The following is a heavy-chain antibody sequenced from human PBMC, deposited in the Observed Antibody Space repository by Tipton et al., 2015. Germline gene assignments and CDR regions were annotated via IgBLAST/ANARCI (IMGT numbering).Heavy chain of an antibody. V-gene: IGHV4-38-2*02. D-gene: IGHD6-13*01. CDR2: ISHGGNT. J-gene: IGHJ4*02. CDR1: AYSISTDYY. CDR3: AKDRVKQQLEYCFDH. Sequence: PGLVKPSETLSLTCAVSAYSISTDYYWVWIRQPPGKGLEWIGTISHGGNTFYNPPLKSRVTISADTSKNQFSLSLSSVTAADTAVYYCAKDRVKQQLEYCFDHWGQGTLVTVSS.